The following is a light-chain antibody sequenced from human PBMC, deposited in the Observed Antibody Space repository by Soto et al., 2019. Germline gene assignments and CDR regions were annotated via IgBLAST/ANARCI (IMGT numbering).Light chain of an antibody. J-gene: IGKJ1*01. CDR3: QQYVRSPPSWT. CDR1: QSVSSSY. Sequence: PGERATLSCRASQSVSSSYLAWYQQKPGQAPRLLIYDASSRATGIPDRFSGSGSGTDFTLTISRLEPEDFAVYYCQQYVRSPPSWTFGQGXKVXX. CDR2: DAS. V-gene: IGKV3-20*01.